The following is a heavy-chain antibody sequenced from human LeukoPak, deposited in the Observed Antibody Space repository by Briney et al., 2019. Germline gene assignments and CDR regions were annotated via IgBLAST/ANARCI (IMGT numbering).Heavy chain of an antibody. CDR3: AKGYCSGGSCYRSWYFDL. V-gene: IGHV3-43D*03. J-gene: IGHJ2*01. CDR2: ISWDCGST. CDR1: GFTFDDYA. Sequence: GGSLRLSCAASGFTFDDYAMHWVRQAPGKGLEWVSLISWDCGSTYYADSVKGRFTISRDNSKNSLYLQMNSLRAEDTALYYCAKGYCSGGSCYRSWYFDLWGRGTLVTVSS. D-gene: IGHD2-15*01.